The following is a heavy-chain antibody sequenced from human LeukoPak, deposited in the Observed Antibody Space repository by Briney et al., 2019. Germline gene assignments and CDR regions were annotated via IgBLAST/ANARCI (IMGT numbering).Heavy chain of an antibody. CDR3: ARRWDGRYCSGGSCPSGFDY. D-gene: IGHD2-15*01. CDR1: GGSISSYY. V-gene: IGHV4-59*01. Sequence: NPSETLSLTCTVSGGSISSYYWSWIRQPPGKGLEWIGYIYYSGSTNYNPSLKSRVTISVDTSKNQISLKLSSVTAADTAVYYCARRWDGRYCSGGSCPSGFDYWGQGTLVTVSS. J-gene: IGHJ4*02. CDR2: IYYSGST.